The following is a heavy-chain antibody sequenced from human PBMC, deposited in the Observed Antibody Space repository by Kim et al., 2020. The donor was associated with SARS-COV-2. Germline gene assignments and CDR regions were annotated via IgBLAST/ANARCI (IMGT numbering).Heavy chain of an antibody. Sequence: SGPTLVKPTQTLTLTCTFSGFSLSTSGVGVGWIRQPPGKALEWLALIYWHDDKRYSPSLKSRLTITKDTSKNQVVLTMTNMDPVDTATYYCAHSRIRRGTMIVVAEISFDYWGQGTLVTVSS. CDR1: GFSLSTSGVG. CDR3: AHSRIRRGTMIVVAEISFDY. J-gene: IGHJ4*02. CDR2: IYWHDDK. V-gene: IGHV2-5*01. D-gene: IGHD3-22*01.